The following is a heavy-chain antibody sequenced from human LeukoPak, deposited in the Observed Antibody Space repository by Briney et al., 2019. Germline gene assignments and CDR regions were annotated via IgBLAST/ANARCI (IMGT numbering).Heavy chain of an antibody. V-gene: IGHV3-20*04. J-gene: IGHJ5*02. CDR1: GYTFDDYG. CDR2: INWNGGST. D-gene: IGHD6-13*01. Sequence: PGGSLRLSCAASGYTFDDYGMSWVRQAPGKGLESASGINWNGGSTGYADSVKGRFTISRDNAKNSLYLQMNSLRAEDTALYYCARALVRGRFDPWGQGTLVTVSS. CDR3: ARALVRGRFDP.